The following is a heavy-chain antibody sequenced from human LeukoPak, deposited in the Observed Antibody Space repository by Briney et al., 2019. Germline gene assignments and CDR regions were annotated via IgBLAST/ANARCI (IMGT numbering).Heavy chain of an antibody. CDR3: ARGGNYYDSSGYPLPFDY. Sequence: SETLSLTCTVSGGSIISGSYYWGWIRQPPGKGLEWIGSIYYSGSTYYNSSLKSRVTISIETSKNQFSLKLSSVTAADTAVYYCARGGNYYDSSGYPLPFDYWGQGTLVTVSS. CDR2: IYYSGST. CDR1: GGSIISGSYY. D-gene: IGHD3-22*01. V-gene: IGHV4-39*07. J-gene: IGHJ4*02.